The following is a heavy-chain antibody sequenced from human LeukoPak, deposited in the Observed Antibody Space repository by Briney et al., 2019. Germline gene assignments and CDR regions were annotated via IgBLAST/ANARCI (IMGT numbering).Heavy chain of an antibody. D-gene: IGHD2/OR15-2a*01. J-gene: IGHJ4*02. V-gene: IGHV4-4*02. CDR1: GASITSNW. CDR2: IHHSASP. Sequence: SSGTLSLTCAVSGASITSNWWSWVRQSPGKGLEWIGEIHHSASPNYNTSLKSRVTLSLDKSQNQFSLKVTSVTAADTAVYYCARHIGILGKWGFDYWGQGTLVTVSS. CDR3: ARHIGILGKWGFDY.